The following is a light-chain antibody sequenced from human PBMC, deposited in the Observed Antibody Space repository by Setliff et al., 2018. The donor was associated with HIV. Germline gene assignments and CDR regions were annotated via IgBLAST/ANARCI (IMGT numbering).Light chain of an antibody. CDR1: NSYIGSHDY. CDR3: ASHRDTNSLEV. Sequence: QSALTQPASVSGSHGQPITISCSGTNSYIGSHDYVSLYQQHPGTAPKLIIFSVTYRPSGVSDRFSGSKSGNTASLTISGLQPEDEADYYCASHRDTNSLEVFGTGTKVTVL. J-gene: IGLJ1*01. V-gene: IGLV2-14*03. CDR2: SVT.